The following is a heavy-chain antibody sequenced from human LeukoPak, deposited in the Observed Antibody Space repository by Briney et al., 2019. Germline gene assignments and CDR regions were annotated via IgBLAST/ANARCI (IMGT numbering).Heavy chain of an antibody. CDR2: IYSGGST. CDR1: GFTLSSNY. CDR3: ARDGFGEWSLDY. D-gene: IGHD3-10*01. J-gene: IGHJ4*02. V-gene: IGHV3-53*01. Sequence: GGSLRLSCAASGFTLSSNYMSWVRQAPGKGLEWVSVIYSGGSTYYADSVKGRFTISRDNSKNTLYLQMNSLRAEDTAVYYCARDGFGEWSLDYWGQGTLVTVSS.